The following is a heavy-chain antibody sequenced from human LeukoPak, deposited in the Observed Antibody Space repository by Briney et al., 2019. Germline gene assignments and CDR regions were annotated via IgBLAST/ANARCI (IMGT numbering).Heavy chain of an antibody. CDR1: GYTFTSYY. D-gene: IGHD3-3*01. CDR2: ISAYNGNT. Sequence: GASVTVSCKASGYTFTSYYIHWVRQAPGQGLEWMGWISAYNGNTNYAQKLQGRVTMTTDTSTSTAYMELRSLRSDDTAVYYCARDSAPRPYYDFWSGYYIPQSRPNWFDPWGQGTLVTVSS. J-gene: IGHJ5*02. V-gene: IGHV1-18*04. CDR3: ARDSAPRPYYDFWSGYYIPQSRPNWFDP.